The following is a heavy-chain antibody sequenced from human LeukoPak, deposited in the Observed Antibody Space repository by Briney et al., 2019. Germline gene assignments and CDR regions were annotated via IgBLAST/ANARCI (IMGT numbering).Heavy chain of an antibody. D-gene: IGHD5-12*01. Sequence: GGSLRLSCAASDFSFSNAWMNWVRQAPGKGLEWVGRIKSKTDGGTADYAAPVKGRFTISRDDSKNTLYLQMNSLKIEDTAVYYCATDPVDIVPTISFDYWGQGTLVTVSS. J-gene: IGHJ4*02. V-gene: IGHV3-15*07. CDR1: DFSFSNAW. CDR2: IKSKTDGGTA. CDR3: ATDPVDIVPTISFDY.